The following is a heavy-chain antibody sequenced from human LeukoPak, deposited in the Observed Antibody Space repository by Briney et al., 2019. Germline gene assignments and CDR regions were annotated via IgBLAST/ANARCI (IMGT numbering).Heavy chain of an antibody. D-gene: IGHD1-26*01. Sequence: GKSLRLSCAASGFTFSNYPMHWVRQAPGKGLEWVAVISFDGNNKYYADSVRGRFTISRDNSKNTLYLQMNSLRVEDTALYYCARGRQVGATFFGYWGQGTVVTVSS. J-gene: IGHJ4*02. V-gene: IGHV3-30-3*01. CDR2: ISFDGNNK. CDR3: ARGRQVGATFFGY. CDR1: GFTFSNYP.